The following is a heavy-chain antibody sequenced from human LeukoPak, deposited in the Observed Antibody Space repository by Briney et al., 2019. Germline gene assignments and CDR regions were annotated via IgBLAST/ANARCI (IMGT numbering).Heavy chain of an antibody. CDR1: GGSFSGYY. V-gene: IGHV4-34*01. Sequence: SETLSLTCAVYGGSFSGYYWSWIRQPPGKGLEWIGEINHSGSTNYNPCLKSRVTISVDTSKNQFSLKLSSVTAADTAVYYCASTVGYSSGWYGYWGQGTLVTVSS. J-gene: IGHJ4*02. D-gene: IGHD6-19*01. CDR2: INHSGST. CDR3: ASTVGYSSGWYGY.